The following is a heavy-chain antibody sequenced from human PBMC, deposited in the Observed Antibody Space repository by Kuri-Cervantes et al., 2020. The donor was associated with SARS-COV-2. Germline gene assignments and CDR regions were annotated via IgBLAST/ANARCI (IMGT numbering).Heavy chain of an antibody. V-gene: IGHV4-4*07. CDR1: GGSISSYY. J-gene: IGHJ4*02. CDR3: AEVSWEIVH. CDR2: IYTSGST. D-gene: IGHD5-12*01. Sequence: GSLRLSCTVSGGSISSYYWSWIRQPAGKGLEWIGRIYTSGSTNYNPSLKSRVTISVDTSKNQFSLKLSSVTAADTAVYYCAEVSWEIVHWGQGTRGTVSS.